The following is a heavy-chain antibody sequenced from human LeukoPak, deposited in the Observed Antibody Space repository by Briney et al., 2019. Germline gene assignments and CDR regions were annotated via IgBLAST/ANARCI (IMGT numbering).Heavy chain of an antibody. D-gene: IGHD2-21*02. V-gene: IGHV4-39*01. J-gene: IGHJ6*03. CDR2: IYYTGNT. CDR1: GGSIGSSNYH. CDR3: ARKAYCGGDCFSGYYYYMDV. Sequence: SETLSLTCSVSGGSIGSSNYHWGWIRQPPGKGLEWIGTIYYTGNTYYNPSLKSRVTISVDTSKNQFSLKVSSVTAADTAVYYCARKAYCGGDCFSGYYYYMDVWGRGTTVTVSS.